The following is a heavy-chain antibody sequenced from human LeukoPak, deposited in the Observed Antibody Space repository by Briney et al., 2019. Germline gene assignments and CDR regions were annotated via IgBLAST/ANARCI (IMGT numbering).Heavy chain of an antibody. Sequence: GRSLRLSCAASGFTFSSYAMSWVRQAPGKGLEWVSAISGGGASTYYAVSVKGRFTISRDNSKNTLFLKMNSLRAEDTAVYYCAREQWLGFDYWGQGTLVTVSS. CDR2: ISGGGAST. J-gene: IGHJ4*02. CDR3: AREQWLGFDY. D-gene: IGHD6-19*01. CDR1: GFTFSSYA. V-gene: IGHV3-23*01.